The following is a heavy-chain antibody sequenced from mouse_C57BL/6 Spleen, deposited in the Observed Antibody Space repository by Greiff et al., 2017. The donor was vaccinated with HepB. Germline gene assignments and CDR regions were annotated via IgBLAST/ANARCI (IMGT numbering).Heavy chain of an antibody. J-gene: IGHJ1*03. V-gene: IGHV1-85*01. Sequence: VQLQESGPELVKPGASVKLSCKASGYTFTSYDINWVKQRPGQGLEWIGWIYPRDGSTKYNEKFKGKATLTVDTTSSTAYMELHSLTSEDSAVYFCASVDWYFDVWGTGTTVTVSS. CDR2: IYPRDGST. CDR1: GYTFTSYD. CDR3: ASVDWYFDV.